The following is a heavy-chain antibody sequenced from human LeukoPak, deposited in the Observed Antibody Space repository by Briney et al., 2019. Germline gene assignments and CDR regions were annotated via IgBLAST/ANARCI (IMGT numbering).Heavy chain of an antibody. CDR3: ARLRRSYGGDRSMDV. D-gene: IGHD5-18*01. Sequence: SETLSLTCTVSGGSISSGAYYWSWIRQHPGKGLEWIGYIFYSGNTYYNPSLKSRVTISVDTSKNQFSLKLSSVTAADTAVYYRARLRRSYGGDRSMDVWGQGPTVTVSS. CDR2: IFYSGNT. CDR1: GGSISSGAYY. J-gene: IGHJ6*02. V-gene: IGHV4-31*03.